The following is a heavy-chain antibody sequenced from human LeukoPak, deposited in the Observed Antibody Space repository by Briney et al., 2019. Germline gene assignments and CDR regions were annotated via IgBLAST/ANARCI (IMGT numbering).Heavy chain of an antibody. V-gene: IGHV1-69*06. D-gene: IGHD3-22*01. CDR2: IIPIFGTA. CDR3: ARGFDAWLLPLTVWVNPFGY. CDR1: GGTFSSYA. J-gene: IGHJ4*02. Sequence: SVKVSCKASGGTFSSYAISWVRQAPGQGLEWMGGIIPIFGTANYAQKFQGRVTITADKSTSTAYMELSSLRSEDTAVYYCARGFDAWLLPLTVWVNPFGYWGQGTLVTVSS.